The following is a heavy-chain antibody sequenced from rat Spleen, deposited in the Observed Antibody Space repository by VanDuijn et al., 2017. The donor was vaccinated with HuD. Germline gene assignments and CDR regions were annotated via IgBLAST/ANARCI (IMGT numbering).Heavy chain of an antibody. D-gene: IGHD1-5*01. V-gene: IGHV5-22*01. J-gene: IGHJ2*01. Sequence: EVQLVDSGGGLVQPGRSLKLSCAASGFTFSDYYMAWVRQAPKKGLEWVASISYEGNITYYGDSVKGRFTISRDNAKSTLYLQMNSLRSEDTATYYCARQEPETGTYFDYWGQGVMVTVSS. CDR2: ISYEGNIT. CDR1: GFTFSDYY. CDR3: ARQEPETGTYFDY.